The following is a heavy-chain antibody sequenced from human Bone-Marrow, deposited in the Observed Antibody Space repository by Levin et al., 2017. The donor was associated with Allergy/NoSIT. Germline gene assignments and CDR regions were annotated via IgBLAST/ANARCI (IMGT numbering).Heavy chain of an antibody. V-gene: IGHV4-30-4*01. J-gene: IGHJ4*02. CDR2: IYYSGST. CDR1: GGSISSGDYY. CDR3: ARVTKSWEGAAADY. Sequence: ASETLSLTCTVSGGSISSGDYYWSWIRQPPGKGLEWIGYIYYSGSTYYNPSLKSRVTISVDTSKNQFSLKLSSVTAADTAVYYCARVTKSWEGAAADYWGQGTLVTVSS. D-gene: IGHD6-13*01.